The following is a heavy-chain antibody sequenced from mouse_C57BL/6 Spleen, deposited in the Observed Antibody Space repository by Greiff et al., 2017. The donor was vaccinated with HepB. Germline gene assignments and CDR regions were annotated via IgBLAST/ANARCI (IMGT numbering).Heavy chain of an antibody. CDR2: ISSGSSTI. V-gene: IGHV5-17*01. CDR3: ARPSYGSSYGWYFDV. CDR1: GFTFSDYG. J-gene: IGHJ1*03. D-gene: IGHD1-1*01. Sequence: EVKLMESGGGLVKPGGSLKLSCAASGFTFSDYGMHWVRQAPEKGLEWVAYISSGSSTIYYADTVKGRFTISRDNAKNTLFLQMTSLRSEDTAMYYCARPSYGSSYGWYFDVWGTGTTVTVSS.